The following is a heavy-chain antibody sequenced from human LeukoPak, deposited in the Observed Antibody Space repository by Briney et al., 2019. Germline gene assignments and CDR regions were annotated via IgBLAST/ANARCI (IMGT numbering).Heavy chain of an antibody. CDR3: ARGAFDYYDSSGLYYFDY. CDR1: GFTVSSNY. D-gene: IGHD3-22*01. CDR2: IYSGGST. J-gene: IGHJ4*02. V-gene: IGHV3-53*01. Sequence: GGSLRLSCAASGFTVSSNYMSWVRQAPGKGLEWVSVIYSGGSTYYADSVKGRFTISRDKSKNTLYLQMNSLRAEDTAVYYCARGAFDYYDSSGLYYFDYWGQGTLVTVSS.